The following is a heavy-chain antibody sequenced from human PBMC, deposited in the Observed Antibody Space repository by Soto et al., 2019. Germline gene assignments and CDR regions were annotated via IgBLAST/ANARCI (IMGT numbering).Heavy chain of an antibody. CDR1: GFTVSSNY. V-gene: IGHV3-66*01. Sequence: GGSLRLSCAASGFTVSSNYMSWVRQAPGKGLEWVSVIYSGGSTYYADSVKGRFTISRDNSKNTLYLQMNSRRAEDTAVYYCAREFASSSGSPYYYYYMDVWGKGTTVTVSS. CDR3: AREFASSSGSPYYYYYMDV. CDR2: IYSGGST. D-gene: IGHD6-6*01. J-gene: IGHJ6*03.